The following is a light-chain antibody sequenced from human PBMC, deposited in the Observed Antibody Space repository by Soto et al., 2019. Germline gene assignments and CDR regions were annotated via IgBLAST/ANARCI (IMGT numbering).Light chain of an antibody. CDR1: QSVSSY. CDR3: QQYNNWPPWT. Sequence: EVVFTQSPATLSVSPGERATLSCRASQSVSSYLAWYQQKPGQAPRLLIYGASTRATGISARFSGSGSGTQFTLTISSLQSEDFAVYYCQQYNNWPPWTSGQGTKVDIK. CDR2: GAS. J-gene: IGKJ1*01. V-gene: IGKV3-15*01.